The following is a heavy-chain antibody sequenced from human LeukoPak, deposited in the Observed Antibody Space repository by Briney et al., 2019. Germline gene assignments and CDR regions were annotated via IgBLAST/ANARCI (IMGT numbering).Heavy chain of an antibody. CDR2: IYYSGGT. Sequence: PSETLSLTCTVSGGSISSYYWSWIRQPPGKGLEWIGYIYYSGGTNYNPSLKSRVTISVDTSKNQFSLKLSSVTAADTAVYYCARGRIVEIGDAFDIWGQGTMVTVSS. J-gene: IGHJ3*02. D-gene: IGHD1-26*01. CDR3: ARGRIVEIGDAFDI. CDR1: GGSISSYY. V-gene: IGHV4-59*01.